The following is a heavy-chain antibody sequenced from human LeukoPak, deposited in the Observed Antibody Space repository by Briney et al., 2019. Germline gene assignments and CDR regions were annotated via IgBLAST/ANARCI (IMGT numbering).Heavy chain of an antibody. Sequence: ASVNVSRKASVYTFTSYDLHWVRQAAGQGRAWVGWMSPNSGNTGYAQKFQGGVTMTRNTSIRTAYMELSSLRSEDTAVYYCARVRYYDFWSGSGMDVWGQGTTVTVSS. CDR2: MSPNSGNT. V-gene: IGHV1-8*01. D-gene: IGHD3-3*01. J-gene: IGHJ6*02. CDR1: VYTFTSYD. CDR3: ARVRYYDFWSGSGMDV.